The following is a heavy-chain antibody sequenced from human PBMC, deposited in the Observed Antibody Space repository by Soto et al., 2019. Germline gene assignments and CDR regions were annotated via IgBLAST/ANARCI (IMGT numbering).Heavy chain of an antibody. J-gene: IGHJ6*02. CDR2: ISGSGGRT. Sequence: EVQLLASGGGLAQPGGSLRLSCAASGFTFSTYDMNWVRQAPGKGLEWVSAISGSGGRTHYADSVKDRFTISRDNSKNMLYLQMNSLRAEDTAVYYCAKDQGGDQYYYGMDVWGQGTTVTVSS. D-gene: IGHD2-21*02. CDR3: AKDQGGDQYYYGMDV. CDR1: GFTFSTYD. V-gene: IGHV3-23*01.